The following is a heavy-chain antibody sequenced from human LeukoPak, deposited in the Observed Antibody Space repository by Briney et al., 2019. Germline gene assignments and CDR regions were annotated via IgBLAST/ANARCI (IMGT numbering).Heavy chain of an antibody. CDR2: ISYDGSNK. Sequence: GGSLRLSCAASGFTFSSYGMHWVRQAPGKGPEWVAVISYDGSNKYYADSVKGRFTISRDNSKNTLYLQMNSLRAEDTAVYYCAKGGYSYGGYYYYYGMDVWGQGTTVTVSS. D-gene: IGHD5-18*01. CDR1: GFTFSSYG. CDR3: AKGGYSYGGYYYYYGMDV. V-gene: IGHV3-30*18. J-gene: IGHJ6*02.